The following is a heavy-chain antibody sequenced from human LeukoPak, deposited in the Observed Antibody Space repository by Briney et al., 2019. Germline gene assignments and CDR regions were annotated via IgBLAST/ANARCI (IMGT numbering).Heavy chain of an antibody. D-gene: IGHD3-3*01. CDR2: IYSQSEGGTT. CDR3: CTDYYDFWSGPH. V-gene: IGHV3-15*01. J-gene: IGHJ4*02. CDR1: GFTFGDYA. Sequence: GGSLRLSCTASGFTFGDYATSWFRQAPGKGLEWVAQIYSQSEGGTTGYAAPVKGRFTISRDDAENTLFLQMNSLKGKDTALYYCCTDYYDFWSGPHWGQGSLVTVSS.